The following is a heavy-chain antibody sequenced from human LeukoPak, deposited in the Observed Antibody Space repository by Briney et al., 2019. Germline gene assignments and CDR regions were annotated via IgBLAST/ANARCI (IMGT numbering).Heavy chain of an antibody. CDR3: ARPPLVGASGAFDI. CDR2: IYPGNSDT. D-gene: IGHD1-26*01. J-gene: IGHJ3*02. Sequence: GEFLMICCKGSGYSITCYWICLLRQLPGEVVELMGIIYPGNSDTRYSPSFQGQVTISADKSISTAYLQWSSLTASDTAMYYCARPPLVGASGAFDIWGQGTMVTVSS. V-gene: IGHV5-51*01. CDR1: GYSITCYW.